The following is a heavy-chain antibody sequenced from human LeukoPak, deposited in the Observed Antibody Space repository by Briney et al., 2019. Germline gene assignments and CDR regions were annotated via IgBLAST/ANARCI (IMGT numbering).Heavy chain of an antibody. CDR3: ARGPYVPFPNWYFDL. J-gene: IGHJ2*01. D-gene: IGHD3-10*02. V-gene: IGHV1-2*02. Sequence: ASVKVSCKASEYTFTGYYMHWVRQAPGQGLEWMGWINPNSGGTHYAPKFQGRVTMTRDTSVSTAYMELSRLRSDDTAVYYCARGPYVPFPNWYFDLWGRGTLVTVSS. CDR1: EYTFTGYY. CDR2: INPNSGGT.